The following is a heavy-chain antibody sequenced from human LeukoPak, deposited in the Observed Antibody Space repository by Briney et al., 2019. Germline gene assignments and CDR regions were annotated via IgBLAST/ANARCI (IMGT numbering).Heavy chain of an antibody. CDR1: GFIFSNYG. CDR2: VWYDGSNK. J-gene: IGHJ4*02. Sequence: GGSLRLSCAASGFIFSNYGMHWVRQAPGKGLEWVAVVWYDGSNKYYADSVKGRFTISRDNSKNMLYLQMNSLRVEDTAVYYCVADLGDYADFWGQGTLVTVSS. V-gene: IGHV3-33*01. CDR3: VADLGDYADF.